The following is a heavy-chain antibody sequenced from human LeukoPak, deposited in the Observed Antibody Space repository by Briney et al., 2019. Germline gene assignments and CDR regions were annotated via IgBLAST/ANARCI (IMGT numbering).Heavy chain of an antibody. D-gene: IGHD3-16*01. Sequence: ASVKVSCKASGYTLTDYYLHWVRQAPGQGLKWMGWINPNSGATHYAQSFQARVTMTRDTSIAPSYMELTGLESDDTAVYYCARGRRILGGPENAGDFFDFWGQGSLVTASS. CDR3: ARGRRILGGPENAGDFFDF. V-gene: IGHV1-2*02. J-gene: IGHJ4*01. CDR1: GYTLTDYY. CDR2: INPNSGAT.